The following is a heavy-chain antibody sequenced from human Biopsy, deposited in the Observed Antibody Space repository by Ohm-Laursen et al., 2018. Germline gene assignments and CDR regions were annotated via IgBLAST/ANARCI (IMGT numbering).Heavy chain of an antibody. D-gene: IGHD6-19*01. Sequence: SVKVSCKVSGGAFTNYAINWVRQAPGHGLEWMGGIITVSETAGYAERFQGRVTITADVTTTTAYMDLSGLRPEDTAVYYCVAYPSSGFFENNDDFAMDVWGQGTTVIVSS. V-gene: IGHV1-69*13. CDR1: GGAFTNYA. J-gene: IGHJ6*02. CDR3: VAYPSSGFFENNDDFAMDV. CDR2: IITVSETA.